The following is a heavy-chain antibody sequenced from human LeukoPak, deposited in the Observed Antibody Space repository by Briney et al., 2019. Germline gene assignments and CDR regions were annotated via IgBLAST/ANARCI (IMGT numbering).Heavy chain of an antibody. CDR3: TTEGPIVVVPAAITDWFDP. Sequence: GGSLRLPCAASGFTFSNAWMSWVRQAPGKGLEWVSRIKSKTDGGTTDYAAPVKGRFTISRDDSKNTLYLQMNSLKTEDTAVYYCTTEGPIVVVPAAITDWFDPWGQGTLVTVSS. CDR1: GFTFSNAW. D-gene: IGHD2-2*02. J-gene: IGHJ5*02. CDR2: IKSKTDGGTT. V-gene: IGHV3-15*01.